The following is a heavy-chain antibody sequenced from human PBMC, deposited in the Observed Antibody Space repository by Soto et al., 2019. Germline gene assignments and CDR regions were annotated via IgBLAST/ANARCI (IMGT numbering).Heavy chain of an antibody. CDR1: GGSFSGYY. D-gene: IGHD2-15*01. V-gene: IGHV4-34*01. CDR3: ARERDRGPYDYYYGMDV. J-gene: IGHJ6*02. CDR2: INHSGST. Sequence: SETLSLTCAVYGGSFSGYYWSWIRQPPGKGLEWIGEINHSGSTNYNPSLQSRVTISVDTSKNQFSLKLSSVTAADTAVYYCARERDRGPYDYYYGMDVWGQGTTVTVSS.